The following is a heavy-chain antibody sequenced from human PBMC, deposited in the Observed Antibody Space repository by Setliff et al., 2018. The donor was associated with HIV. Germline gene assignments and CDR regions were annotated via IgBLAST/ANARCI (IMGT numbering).Heavy chain of an antibody. V-gene: IGHV4-59*01. CDR2: PSFGGNP. CDR1: GAFISDDY. CDR3: ARLIRERPSLQPNYYYYMDD. J-gene: IGHJ6*03. Sequence: ETLSLTCTVSGAFISDDYWSWIRQPPGKGLEWIAYPSFGGNPNYNPSLTSRVSMSVDTSKNQFSLRLRSVTAADAAVYYCARLIRERPSLQPNYYYYMDDWGKGTTVTVSS. D-gene: IGHD1-1*01.